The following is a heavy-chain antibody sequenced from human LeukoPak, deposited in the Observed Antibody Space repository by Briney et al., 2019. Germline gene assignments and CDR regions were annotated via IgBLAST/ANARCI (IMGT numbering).Heavy chain of an antibody. CDR3: AKASFNWNDVGY. CDR2: ISGSGGST. Sequence: GGSLRLSCAASGFTFSSYAMSWVRQASGKGLEWVSAISGSGGSTYYADSVKGRFTISRDNSKNTLYLQVNSLRAEDTAVYYCAKASFNWNDVGYWGQGTLVTVSS. D-gene: IGHD1-1*01. J-gene: IGHJ4*02. CDR1: GFTFSSYA. V-gene: IGHV3-23*01.